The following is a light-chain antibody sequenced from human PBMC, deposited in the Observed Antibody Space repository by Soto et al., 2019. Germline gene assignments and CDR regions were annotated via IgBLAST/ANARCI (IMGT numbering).Light chain of an antibody. CDR2: TNN. CDR3: AAWDDSLSGHVV. J-gene: IGLJ2*01. Sequence: QSVLTQPPSASGTPGQRVTISCSGSSSNIGSNSVSWYQQLLGAAPKLLIYTNNQRPSGVPDRFSGSKSGTSASLAITGLQSDDEADYYCAAWDDSLSGHVVFGGGTKLTVL. V-gene: IGLV1-44*01. CDR1: SSNIGSNS.